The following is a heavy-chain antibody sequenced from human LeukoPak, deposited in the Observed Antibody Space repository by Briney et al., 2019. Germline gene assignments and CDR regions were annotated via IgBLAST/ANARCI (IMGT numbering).Heavy chain of an antibody. CDR1: GGSFSGYY. CDR3: ARGRGSYRAFDI. V-gene: IGHV4-34*01. D-gene: IGHD3-16*01. J-gene: IGHJ3*02. CDR2: INHSGST. Sequence: PSETLSLTCTVHGGSFSGYYWSWIRQPPGKGLEWIGEINHSGSTNYNPSLKSRVTISVDTSKNQFSLKLSSVTAADTAVYYCARGRGSYRAFDIWGQGTMVTVSS.